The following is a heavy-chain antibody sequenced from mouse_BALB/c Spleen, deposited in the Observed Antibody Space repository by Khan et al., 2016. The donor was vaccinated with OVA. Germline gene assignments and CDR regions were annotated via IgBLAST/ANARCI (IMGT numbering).Heavy chain of an antibody. CDR2: IWGGGST. J-gene: IGHJ4*01. V-gene: IGHV2-6-5*01. D-gene: IGHD3-1*01. CDR1: GFSLTDYG. CDR3: AKGLWSYCFALDY. Sequence: QVQLKQSGPGLVAPSQSLSITCTVSGFSLTDYGVSWIRQPPGKGLEWLGVIWGGGSTYYNSALKSRLSISKDNSKSQVFLKMNSLQTDDTAMYYCAKGLWSYCFALDYWGQGTSVTVSS.